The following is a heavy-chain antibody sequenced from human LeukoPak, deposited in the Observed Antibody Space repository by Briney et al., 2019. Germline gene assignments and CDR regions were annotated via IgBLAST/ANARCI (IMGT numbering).Heavy chain of an antibody. V-gene: IGHV3-64D*08. CDR1: GFTFSTNS. CDR2: ITSNGGST. J-gene: IGHJ5*02. CDR3: VTVGMTSIWSYLRFDP. Sequence: PGGSLRLSCSASGFTFSTNSMHWVRQAPGTGLEFFSAITSNGGSTYCADSVKGRFTISRDNSKNTLYLQMSSLRAEDTAVYYCVTVGMTSIWSYLRFDPRGQGTLVSVSS. D-gene: IGHD1-26*01.